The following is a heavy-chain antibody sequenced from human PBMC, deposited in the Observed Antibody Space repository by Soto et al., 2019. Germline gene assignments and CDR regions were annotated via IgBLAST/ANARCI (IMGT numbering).Heavy chain of an antibody. CDR2: IYGGGNT. D-gene: IGHD5-18*01. Sequence: GGSLRLSCAASGFTVSSKYMTWVRQAPGKGLEWVSVIYGGGNTYYADSVKGRFTISRDNSKNTLYLQMNSLRAEDTAVYYCVKTLQYSYGLPHWGQGTLVTVSS. J-gene: IGHJ4*02. V-gene: IGHV3-53*05. CDR1: GFTVSSKY. CDR3: VKTLQYSYGLPH.